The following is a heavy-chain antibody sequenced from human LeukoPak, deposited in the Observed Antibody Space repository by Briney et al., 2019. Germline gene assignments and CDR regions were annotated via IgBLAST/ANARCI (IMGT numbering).Heavy chain of an antibody. D-gene: IGHD6-13*01. CDR3: ARGVIAAAGTKWYFDL. Sequence: GGSLRPSCAASGFTSSSYGMHWVRQAPGKGLEWVAVIWYDGSNKYYADSVKGRFTISRDNSKNTLYLQMNSLRAEDTAVYYCARGVIAAAGTKWYFDLWGRGTLVTVSS. J-gene: IGHJ2*01. CDR2: IWYDGSNK. V-gene: IGHV3-33*01. CDR1: GFTSSSYG.